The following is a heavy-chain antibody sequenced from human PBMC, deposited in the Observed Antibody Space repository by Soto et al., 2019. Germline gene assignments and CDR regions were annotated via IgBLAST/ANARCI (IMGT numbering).Heavy chain of an antibody. CDR2: IYYSGST. J-gene: IGHJ6*03. D-gene: IGHD2-15*01. CDR3: ARESCSGGSCYQKGGDYYYYYYMDV. Sequence: PSETLSLTCTVSGGSISSYYWSWIRQPPGKGLEWIGYIYYSGSTNYNPSLKSRVTISVDTSKNQFSLKLSSVTAADTAVYYCARESCSGGSCYQKGGDYYYYYYMDVWGKGTTVTVSS. V-gene: IGHV4-59*01. CDR1: GGSISSYY.